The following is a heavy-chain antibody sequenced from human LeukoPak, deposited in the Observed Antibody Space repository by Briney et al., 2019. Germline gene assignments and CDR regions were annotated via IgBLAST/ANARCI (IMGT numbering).Heavy chain of an antibody. Sequence: GGSLRLSCAASGFSFNNHGMHWVRQAPGKGLEWVAVISYDGSNKYYADSVKGRFTISRDNSKNTLYLQMNSLRAEDTAVYYCAKPCAKEDYYDSSMEYYYYMDVWGKGTTVTVSS. CDR2: ISYDGSNK. CDR3: AKPCAKEDYYDSSMEYYYYMDV. CDR1: GFSFNNHG. J-gene: IGHJ6*03. V-gene: IGHV3-30*18. D-gene: IGHD3-22*01.